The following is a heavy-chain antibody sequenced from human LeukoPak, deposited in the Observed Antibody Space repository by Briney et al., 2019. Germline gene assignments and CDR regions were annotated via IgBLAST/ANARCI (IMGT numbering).Heavy chain of an antibody. Sequence: PSETLSLTCTVSGGLIRTYYWSWIRQPPGKGLEWMRYIYHSGNTDYNPSLKSRVTISVDSSKNQFSLKLSSVTAADTAVYYCARDLGHFDYWGQGILVTVSS. CDR1: GGLIRTYY. J-gene: IGHJ4*02. D-gene: IGHD7-27*01. CDR2: IYHSGNT. V-gene: IGHV4-59*01. CDR3: ARDLGHFDY.